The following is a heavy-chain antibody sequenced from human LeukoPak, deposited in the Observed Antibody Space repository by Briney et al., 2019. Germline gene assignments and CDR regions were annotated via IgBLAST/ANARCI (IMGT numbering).Heavy chain of an antibody. J-gene: IGHJ4*02. CDR1: GYTLTELS. D-gene: IGHD4-11*01. CDR3: APVDDYSNYRLDY. Sequence: ASVKVSCKVSGYTLTELSMHWVRQAPGKGVEWMGGFDPEDGETIYAQKFQGRVTMTEDTSTDTAYMELSSLRSEDTAVYYCAPVDDYSNYRLDYWGQGTLVTVSS. V-gene: IGHV1-24*01. CDR2: FDPEDGET.